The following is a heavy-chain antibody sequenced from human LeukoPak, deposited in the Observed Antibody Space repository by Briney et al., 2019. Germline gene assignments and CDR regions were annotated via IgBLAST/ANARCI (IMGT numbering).Heavy chain of an antibody. J-gene: IGHJ4*02. CDR1: GFTFSSYG. CDR2: ISYDGSNK. CDR3: AKDLKMGSSYNFPFDY. Sequence: PGGSLRLSCAASGFTFSSYGMHWVRQAPGKGLEWVAVISYDGSNKYYADSVKGRFTISRDNSKNTLYLQMNSLRAEDTAVYYCAKDLKMGSSYNFPFDYWGQGTLVTASS. V-gene: IGHV3-30*18. D-gene: IGHD6-13*01.